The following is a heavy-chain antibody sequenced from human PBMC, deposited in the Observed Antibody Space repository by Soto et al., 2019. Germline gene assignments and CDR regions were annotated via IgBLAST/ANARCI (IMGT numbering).Heavy chain of an antibody. CDR2: INAGNGNT. J-gene: IGHJ6*02. CDR1: GYTFTSYA. CDR3: ASSGGSAAYYYYYYGMDV. D-gene: IGHD3-16*01. Sequence: SVKVSCQSSGYTFTSYAMHWVRQAPGQRLEWMGWINAGNGNTKYSQKFQGRVTITRDTSASTAYMELSSLRSEDTAVYYCASSGGSAAYYYYYYGMDVWGQGTTVTVSS. V-gene: IGHV1-3*01.